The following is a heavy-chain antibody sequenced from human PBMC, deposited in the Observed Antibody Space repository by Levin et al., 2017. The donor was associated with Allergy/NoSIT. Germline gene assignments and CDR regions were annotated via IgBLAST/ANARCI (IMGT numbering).Heavy chain of an antibody. V-gene: IGHV3-7*04. J-gene: IGHJ4*02. CDR3: ARSASGGY. Sequence: GGSLRLSCAASGFIFSSFWMTWVRQAPGKGLEWVANIKQDGSEKYYVDSVKGRFTISRDNAKNSLYLQMNSLRAEDTAVYFCARSASGGYWGQGTLVTVSS. CDR1: GFIFSSFW. D-gene: IGHD3-10*01. CDR2: IKQDGSEK.